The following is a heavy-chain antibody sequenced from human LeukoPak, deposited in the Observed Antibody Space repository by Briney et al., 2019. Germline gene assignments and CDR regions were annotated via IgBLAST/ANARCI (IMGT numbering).Heavy chain of an antibody. D-gene: IGHD3-3*01. CDR2: INWNGGST. CDR1: GFTFDDYG. V-gene: IGHV3-20*01. CDR3: ARVQAEDFGVIGAFDI. J-gene: IGHJ3*02. Sequence: GGSLRLSCAASGFTFDDYGMSWVRQAPGKGLEWVSGINWNGGSTSYVDSVKGRFTISRDNTRNSLYLQMNSLRTEDTALYHCARVQAEDFGVIGAFDIWGQGTMVTVSS.